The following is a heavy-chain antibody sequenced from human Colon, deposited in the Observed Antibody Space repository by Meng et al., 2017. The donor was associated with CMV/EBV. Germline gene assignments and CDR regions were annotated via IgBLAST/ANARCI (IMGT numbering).Heavy chain of an antibody. V-gene: IGHV1-18*01. Sequence: QVQLVQSGAGVNKPGASVKVSCKTSGYTFTNFGISWVRQAPGQGLEWMAYISPYNGDTNYAQRFQGRVALTTDTSTSTVYMELGSLTSDDTAMYYCARELARGGYWGQGTLVTVSS. J-gene: IGHJ4*02. CDR1: GYTFTNFG. CDR2: ISPYNGDT. CDR3: ARELARGGY.